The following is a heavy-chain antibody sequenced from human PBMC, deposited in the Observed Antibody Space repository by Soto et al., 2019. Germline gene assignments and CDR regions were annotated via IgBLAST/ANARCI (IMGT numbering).Heavy chain of an antibody. D-gene: IGHD6-19*01. CDR3: ATRNLPLAVAGERLFDY. V-gene: IGHV3-30*03. CDR2: ISYDGSNK. CDR1: GFTFSSYG. J-gene: IGHJ4*02. Sequence: GGSLRLSCAAAGFTFSSYGMHWVRQAPGKGLEWVAVISYDGSNKYYADSVKGRFTISRDNSKNTLYLQMNSLRAEDTAVYYCATRNLPLAVAGERLFDYWGQGTLVTVSS.